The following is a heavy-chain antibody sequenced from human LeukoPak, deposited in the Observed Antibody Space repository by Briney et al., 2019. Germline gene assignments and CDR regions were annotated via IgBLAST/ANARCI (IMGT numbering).Heavy chain of an antibody. Sequence: NTSETLSLTCAVYGGSFSGYYWSWIRQPPGKGLEWIGEINHSGSTNYNPSLKSRVTISVDTSKNQFSLKLSSVTAADTAVYYCARTAVAGYFDYWGQGTLVTVSS. CDR3: ARTAVAGYFDY. V-gene: IGHV4-34*01. J-gene: IGHJ4*02. CDR1: GGSFSGYY. CDR2: INHSGST. D-gene: IGHD6-19*01.